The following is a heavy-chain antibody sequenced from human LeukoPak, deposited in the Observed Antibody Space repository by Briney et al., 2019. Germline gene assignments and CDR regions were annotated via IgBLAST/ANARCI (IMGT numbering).Heavy chain of an antibody. CDR1: GFTFSSYA. Sequence: PGGSLRLSCAASGFTFSSYAMSWVRQAPGKGLEWVSAISGSGGSTYYADSVKGRFTISRDNSKNTLYLQMNSLRAEDTAVYYCAKDKNDYVWGSYRSIDYWGQGTLVTVSS. CDR2: ISGSGGST. CDR3: AKDKNDYVWGSYRSIDY. V-gene: IGHV3-23*01. D-gene: IGHD3-16*02. J-gene: IGHJ4*02.